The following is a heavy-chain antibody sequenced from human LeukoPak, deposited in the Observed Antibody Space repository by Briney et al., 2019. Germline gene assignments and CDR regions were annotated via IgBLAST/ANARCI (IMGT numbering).Heavy chain of an antibody. CDR1: GYTFTSYD. CDR3: ARDMVVVVAANPDY. Sequence: GASVKVSCKASGYTFTSYDINWMRQAPGQGLEWVGWMNPNSGNTGYAQTFQGKLTMTRNTSIKTAYMELSSLRSDDTAVYYCARDMVVVVAANPDYWGQGTLVTVSS. J-gene: IGHJ4*02. CDR2: MNPNSGNT. V-gene: IGHV1-8*01. D-gene: IGHD2-15*01.